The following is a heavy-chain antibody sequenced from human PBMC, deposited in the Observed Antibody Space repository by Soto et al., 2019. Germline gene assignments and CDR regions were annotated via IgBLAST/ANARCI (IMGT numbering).Heavy chain of an antibody. D-gene: IGHD3-10*01. CDR2: IYYSGST. V-gene: IGHV4-39*01. Sequence: TVSGGSISSSSYYWGWIRQPPGKGLEWIGSIYYSGSTYYNPSLKSRVTISVDTSKNQFSLKLSSVTAADTAVYYCARMRGTMVRGDYYGMDVWGQGTTVTVSS. J-gene: IGHJ6*02. CDR1: GGSISSSSYY. CDR3: ARMRGTMVRGDYYGMDV.